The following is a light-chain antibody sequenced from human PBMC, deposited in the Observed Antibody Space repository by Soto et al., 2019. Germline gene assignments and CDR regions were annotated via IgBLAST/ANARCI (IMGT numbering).Light chain of an antibody. CDR1: QSVDIN. V-gene: IGKV3-15*01. CDR3: QQYNDWPLT. J-gene: IGKJ4*01. CDR2: GAS. Sequence: EIVLTQSPATLSVSPGERVTLSCRASQSVDINLAWYQQKPGQAPRLLIYGASTRATGIPARFSGSGSGTEFTLTISSLQSEDSAVYYCQQYNDWPLTFGGGTKVDIK.